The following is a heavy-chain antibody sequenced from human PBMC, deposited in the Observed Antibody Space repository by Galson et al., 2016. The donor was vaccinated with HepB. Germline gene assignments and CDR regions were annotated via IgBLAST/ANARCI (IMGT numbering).Heavy chain of an antibody. V-gene: IGHV5-10-1*01. Sequence: QSGAEVTEPGESLRISCQGSGYTFTKYWISWVRQMPGKDLEWMGRIDPSDSYTNYSPSFQGHVTISADKSINTVYLQWTTLKAPDTAMYYCARRGIYPHYDFWYFDLWGRGTLVTVSS. J-gene: IGHJ2*01. CDR2: IDPSDSYT. D-gene: IGHD1-26*01. CDR1: GYTFTKYW. CDR3: ARRGIYPHYDFWYFDL.